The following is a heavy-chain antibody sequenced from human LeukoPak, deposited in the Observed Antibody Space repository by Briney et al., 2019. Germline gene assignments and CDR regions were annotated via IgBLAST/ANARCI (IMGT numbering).Heavy chain of an antibody. D-gene: IGHD3-22*01. CDR2: MYHSGST. CDR3: ARDTNYDSSGDAIFDY. V-gene: IGHV4-38-2*02. J-gene: IGHJ4*02. CDR1: GYSISSGHY. Sequence: SETLSLTCAVSGYSISSGHYWGWIRQPPGKGLEWIGSMYHSGSTYYNPSLKSRVTISVDTSKNQFSLMLRSVTAADTAVYYCARDTNYDSSGDAIFDYWGQGTLVTVSS.